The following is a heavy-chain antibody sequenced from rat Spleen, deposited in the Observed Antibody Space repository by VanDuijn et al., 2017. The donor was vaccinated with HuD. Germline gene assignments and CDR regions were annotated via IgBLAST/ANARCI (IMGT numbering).Heavy chain of an antibody. CDR2: ISYDGSST. CDR1: GFTFSDYY. J-gene: IGHJ4*01. Sequence: EVQLVESGGGLVQPGRSLKLSCAASGFTFSDYYMAWVRQAPTKGLEWVATISYDGSSTYYRDSVKGRFTISRDNAKNTLFLQMDSLRSEDTATYYCTRGYVMDAWGQGASVTVSS. V-gene: IGHV5-29*01. CDR3: TRGYVMDA.